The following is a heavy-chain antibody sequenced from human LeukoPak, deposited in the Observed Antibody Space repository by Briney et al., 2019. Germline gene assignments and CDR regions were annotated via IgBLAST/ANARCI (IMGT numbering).Heavy chain of an antibody. D-gene: IGHD4-11*01. J-gene: IGHJ4*02. Sequence: GGSLRLSCAASGFSFSSYAINWVRQAPGKGLEWVSAISGSGGSTYYADSVKGRFTISRDFSKNTLYLQMNSLRAEDTAVHYCAKGDYSNYVRSYFDYWGQGALVTVSS. CDR1: GFSFSSYA. V-gene: IGHV3-23*01. CDR3: AKGDYSNYVRSYFDY. CDR2: ISGSGGST.